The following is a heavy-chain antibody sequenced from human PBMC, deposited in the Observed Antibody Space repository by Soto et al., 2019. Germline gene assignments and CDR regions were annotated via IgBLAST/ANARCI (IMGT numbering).Heavy chain of an antibody. J-gene: IGHJ6*02. CDR3: AREIDLPMDV. Sequence: SVKVSFKASGGTFSRYAISWLRQAPGQGLEWMGGIIPIFGTANYAQKFQGRVTITADESTSTAYMELSSLRSEDTAVYYCAREIDLPMDVWGQGTTVTVSS. D-gene: IGHD3-9*01. V-gene: IGHV1-69*13. CDR1: GGTFSRYA. CDR2: IIPIFGTA.